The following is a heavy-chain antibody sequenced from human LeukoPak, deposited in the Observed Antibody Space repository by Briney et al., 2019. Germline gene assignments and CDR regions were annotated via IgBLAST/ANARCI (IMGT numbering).Heavy chain of an antibody. D-gene: IGHD3/OR15-3a*01. CDR3: ARDRAALQDWVEFDP. J-gene: IGHJ5*02. V-gene: IGHV3-66*03. Sequence: PGGSLRLSCAVSGFRVSDYYMSWVRQAPGKGLEWVGLIRDSGEALYADFVRGRFAISRDESENTLYLQMNSLRVEDTAAYFCARDRAALQDWVEFDPWGQGTPVIVSS. CDR1: GFRVSDYY. CDR2: IRDSGEA.